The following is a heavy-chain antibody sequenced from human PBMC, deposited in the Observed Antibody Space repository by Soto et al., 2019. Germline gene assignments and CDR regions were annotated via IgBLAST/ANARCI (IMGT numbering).Heavy chain of an antibody. J-gene: IGHJ4*02. V-gene: IGHV6-1*01. D-gene: IGHD3-22*01. CDR2: TYYRSRWYN. CDR1: GDSVSSNSAA. Sequence: SQTLSLTCAISGDSVSSNSAAWNWIRQSPSRGLEWLGRTYYRSRWYNDYAVSVKSRITVNPDTSKNQFSLHLNSVTPEDTAIYYCAKDRRPDGSWPFDYWGQGTLVTVSS. CDR3: AKDRRPDGSWPFDY.